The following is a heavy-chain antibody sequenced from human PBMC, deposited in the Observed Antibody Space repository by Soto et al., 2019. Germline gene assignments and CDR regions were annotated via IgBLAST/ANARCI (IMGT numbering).Heavy chain of an antibody. CDR1: GGTFSSYA. J-gene: IGHJ6*02. V-gene: IGHV1-69*06. D-gene: IGHD3-22*01. CDR2: IIPIFGTA. Sequence: QVQLVQSGAEVKKPGSSVKVSCKASGGTFSSYAISWVRQAPGQGLEWIGGIIPIFGTANYAQKFQGRVTMTADKSTSTVNMEVSSLRSEDKAVYYCARCSDSADDRSGYIADYYYYGMDVWGQGTTVIVSS. CDR3: ARCSDSADDRSGYIADYYYYGMDV.